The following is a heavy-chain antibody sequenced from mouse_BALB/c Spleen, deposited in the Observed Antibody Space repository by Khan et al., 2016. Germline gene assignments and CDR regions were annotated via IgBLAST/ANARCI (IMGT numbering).Heavy chain of an antibody. CDR3: ATVKISYEDDYTIDY. CDR1: GYVFSNYW. V-gene: IGHV1-80*01. Sequence: QVQLQQSGAELVRPGSSVKISCKASGYVFSNYWMNCVKPRPGQGLEWIGQIYPVDGDTNYNGKFKSKATLTTDKSSTTASMQFSCLTSSDSAHQFCATVKISYEDDYTIDYWGEGTSVTVS. J-gene: IGHJ4*01. D-gene: IGHD2-4*01. CDR2: IYPVDGDT.